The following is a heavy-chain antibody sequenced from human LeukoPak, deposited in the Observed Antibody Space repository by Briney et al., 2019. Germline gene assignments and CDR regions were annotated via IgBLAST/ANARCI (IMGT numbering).Heavy chain of an antibody. CDR2: MSNSGEKT. V-gene: IGHV3-30*02. J-gene: IGHJ4*01. Sequence: GGSLRLSCAASGFTFSSYCMQWVRQTPGKGLEWVGFMSNSGEKTFYGEAVKGRFTISRDNSQNTLYLQMNILRPEDTAVYYCAKGGTSVTRYVDYWGQGTLVTVSS. CDR3: AKGGTSVTRYVDY. CDR1: GFTFSSYC. D-gene: IGHD4-17*01.